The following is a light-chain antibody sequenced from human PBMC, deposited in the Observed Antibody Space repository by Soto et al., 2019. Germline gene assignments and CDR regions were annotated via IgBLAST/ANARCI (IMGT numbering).Light chain of an antibody. V-gene: IGLV2-14*01. CDR2: DVT. Sequence: QSALTQPASVSDSPGQSITISCTGTSSDVGGYNHVSWYQQHPGKAPKLMIYDVTNRPSGVSNRFSGSKSGSTASLIISGLQAEDEADYYCVSHTSSTTYVFGTGTKLTVL. CDR1: SSDVGGYNH. J-gene: IGLJ1*01. CDR3: VSHTSSTTYV.